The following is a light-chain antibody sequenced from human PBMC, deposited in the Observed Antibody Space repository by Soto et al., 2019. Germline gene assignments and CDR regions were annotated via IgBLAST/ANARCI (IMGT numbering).Light chain of an antibody. Sequence: DIQMTQSPSSVSASVGDSVTITCRASQSISTWLAWYQQKQGTAPNXLIFTASYLQSGVPSRFSGSGSGTDLTLTINGLQPEDCATYYCQQFNHYPITFGQGTRLENK. CDR3: QQFNHYPIT. CDR1: QSISTW. V-gene: IGKV1-12*01. CDR2: TAS. J-gene: IGKJ5*01.